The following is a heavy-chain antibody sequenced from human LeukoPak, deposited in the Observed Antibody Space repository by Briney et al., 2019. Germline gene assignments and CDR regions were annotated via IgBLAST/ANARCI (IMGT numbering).Heavy chain of an antibody. CDR2: ISGSGGST. V-gene: IGHV3-23*01. CDR1: GFTFSSYA. Sequence: GGSLRLSCAASGFTFSSYAMSWVRQAPGKGLEWVSVISGSGGSTYYADSVKGRFTISRDNSKNTLYLQMNSLRAEDTAVYYCARCNYDFWSGYSNWFDPWGQGTLVTVSS. CDR3: ARCNYDFWSGYSNWFDP. J-gene: IGHJ5*02. D-gene: IGHD3-3*01.